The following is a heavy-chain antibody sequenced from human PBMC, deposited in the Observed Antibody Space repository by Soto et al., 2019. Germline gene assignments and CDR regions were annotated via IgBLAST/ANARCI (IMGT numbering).Heavy chain of an antibody. CDR2: IWYDGSNK. CDR3: ARGPHRAEYYYYGMDV. CDR1: GFTFSSYG. J-gene: IGHJ6*02. Sequence: PGGSLRLSCAASGFTFSSYGMHWVRQAPGKGLEWVAVIWYDGSNKYYADSVKGRFTISRDDSKNTLYPQMNSLRAEDTAVYYCARGPHRAEYYYYGMDVWGQGTTVTVSS. V-gene: IGHV3-33*01. D-gene: IGHD2-21*01.